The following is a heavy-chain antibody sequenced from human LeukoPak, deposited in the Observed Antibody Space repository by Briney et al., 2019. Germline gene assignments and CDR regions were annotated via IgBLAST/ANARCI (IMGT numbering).Heavy chain of an antibody. Sequence: SETLSLTCTVSGGSISSYYWSWIRQPPGKGLEWIGYIYYSGSTNYNPSHKSRVTISVDTSKNQFSLKLSSVTAADTAVYYCARMEPLRYFDWLLDSYAFDIWGQGTMVTVSS. CDR1: GGSISSYY. CDR2: IYYSGST. V-gene: IGHV4-59*01. CDR3: ARMEPLRYFDWLLDSYAFDI. J-gene: IGHJ3*02. D-gene: IGHD3-9*01.